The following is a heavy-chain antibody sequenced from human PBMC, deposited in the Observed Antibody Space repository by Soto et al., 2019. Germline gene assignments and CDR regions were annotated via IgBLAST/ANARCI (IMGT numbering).Heavy chain of an antibody. J-gene: IGHJ6*03. CDR1: GGKVSSNRAA. CDR2: TYYRSRWYN. V-gene: IGHV6-1*01. CDR3: AGTTSHQWYYMDV. Sequence: PTQTLSITDDISGGKVSSNRAAWNWIRLSPSRGLEWLARTYYRSRWYNDYAVSVRSRITVNPDTSKNQFSLQLTSVTPEDTAVYYCAGTTSHQWYYMDVWGKGTTVTVSS. D-gene: IGHD1-7*01.